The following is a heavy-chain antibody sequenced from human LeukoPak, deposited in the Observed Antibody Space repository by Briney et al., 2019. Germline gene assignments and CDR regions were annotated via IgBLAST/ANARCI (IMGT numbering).Heavy chain of an antibody. CDR2: ISWNSGSI. D-gene: IGHD6-19*01. J-gene: IGHJ4*02. V-gene: IGHV3-9*01. Sequence: GGSLRLSCAASGFTFSSYSMNWVRQTPGKGLEWVSGISWNSGSIGYADSVKGRFTISRDNAKNSLYLQMNSLRAEDTALYYCAKDIRQWLVNSYFDYWGQGTLVTVSS. CDR3: AKDIRQWLVNSYFDY. CDR1: GFTFSSYS.